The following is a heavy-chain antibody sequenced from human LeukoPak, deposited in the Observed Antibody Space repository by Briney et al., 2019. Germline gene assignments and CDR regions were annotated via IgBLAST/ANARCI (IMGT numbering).Heavy chain of an antibody. V-gene: IGHV3-15*01. D-gene: IGHD1-26*01. CDR1: GFTFSNAG. J-gene: IGHJ4*02. CDR2: IKSKTDGATT. Sequence: GGSLRLSCAASGFTFSNAGMSWVRQAPGKGLEWVGRIKSKTDGATTDYASPVKGRFTISRDDSKNTLYLRMNSLKTEDTAVYYCTTDIVGTGWGQGTLVTVSS. CDR3: TTDIVGTG.